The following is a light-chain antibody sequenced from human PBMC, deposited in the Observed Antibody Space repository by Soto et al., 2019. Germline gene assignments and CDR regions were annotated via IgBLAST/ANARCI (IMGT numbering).Light chain of an antibody. CDR3: QQLNNYPPMYT. V-gene: IGKV1-9*01. J-gene: IGKJ2*01. Sequence: IQLTQSPSSLSASVGDRVTITCRASQGISSYLAWYQQKPGKAPKLLIYAASTLQSGVPSRFSGSGSGTDFTLTISSLQPEDFATYYCQQLNNYPPMYTFGQGTKLEIK. CDR1: QGISSY. CDR2: AAS.